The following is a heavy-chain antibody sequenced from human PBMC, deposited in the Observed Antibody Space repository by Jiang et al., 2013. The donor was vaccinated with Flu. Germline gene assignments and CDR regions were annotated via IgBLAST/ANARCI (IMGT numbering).Heavy chain of an antibody. Sequence: QTLSLTCAISGDSVSRNGPAWNWIRQSPSRGLEWLGRTYYRSRWNNDYAVSVKSRIAINPDTSENHFSLQLNSVTSEDTAVYYCARGRDSSFDYWGQGTLVTVSS. CDR2: TYYRSRWNN. CDR1: GDSVSRNGPA. V-gene: IGHV6-1*01. D-gene: IGHD6-13*01. J-gene: IGHJ4*02. CDR3: ARGRDSSFDY.